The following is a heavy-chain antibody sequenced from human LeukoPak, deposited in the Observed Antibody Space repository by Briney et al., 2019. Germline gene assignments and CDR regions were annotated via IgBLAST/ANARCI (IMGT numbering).Heavy chain of an antibody. Sequence: SETLSLTCAVSGYSISSDYYWGWIRQPPGKGLEWIGSIYHSGNTYYNPSLKSRVTISVDTSKNQFSLKLSSVTAADTAVYYCARLPYCSSTRCYDYYYYMDVWGKGTTVTVS. J-gene: IGHJ6*03. CDR1: GYSISSDYY. D-gene: IGHD2-2*01. CDR3: ARLPYCSSTRCYDYYYYMDV. V-gene: IGHV4-38-2*01. CDR2: IYHSGNT.